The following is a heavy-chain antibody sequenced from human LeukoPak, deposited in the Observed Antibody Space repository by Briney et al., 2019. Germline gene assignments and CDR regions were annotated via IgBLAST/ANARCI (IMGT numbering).Heavy chain of an antibody. J-gene: IGHJ4*02. CDR2: ISSGGTYE. Sequence: PGGSLRLSCAASGFSFRNCAMHWVRQAPGKGLEWVSLISSGGTYEYYADSVKGRFTISRDNSKNTLYLQLNSLRAEDTAVYYCARDSTYYYDSGSSGPHYFDNWGQGTLVTVSS. V-gene: IGHV3-30*01. CDR1: GFSFRNCA. D-gene: IGHD3-10*01. CDR3: ARDSTYYYDSGSSGPHYFDN.